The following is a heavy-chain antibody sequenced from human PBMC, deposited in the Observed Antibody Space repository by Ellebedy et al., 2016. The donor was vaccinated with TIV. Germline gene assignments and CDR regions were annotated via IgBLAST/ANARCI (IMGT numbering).Heavy chain of an antibody. J-gene: IGHJ4*02. Sequence: PGGSLRLSCEASGLTFSKAWMNWVRQAPGKGLEWVGRILSNADGGATEYASPVKGRFTISRDDSKNTLYLQMNSLRVEDTAVYYCAAPQVSYDFWSGYSWGQGSLVTVSS. D-gene: IGHD3-3*01. CDR2: ILSNADGGAT. V-gene: IGHV3-15*07. CDR3: AAPQVSYDFWSGYS. CDR1: GLTFSKAW.